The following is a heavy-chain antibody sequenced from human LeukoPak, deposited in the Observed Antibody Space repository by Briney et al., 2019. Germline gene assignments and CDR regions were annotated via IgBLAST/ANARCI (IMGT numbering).Heavy chain of an antibody. V-gene: IGHV3-23*01. J-gene: IGHJ4*02. Sequence: GGSLRLSCAASGFTFYNYAMSWVRQAPGKGPEWVSTISGSGGNTYYADSVKGRFTISRDNSENTLYLQMNSLRAEDTAVYYCAREWGIAVIDYWGQGTLVTVSS. D-gene: IGHD6-19*01. CDR2: ISGSGGNT. CDR3: AREWGIAVIDY. CDR1: GFTFYNYA.